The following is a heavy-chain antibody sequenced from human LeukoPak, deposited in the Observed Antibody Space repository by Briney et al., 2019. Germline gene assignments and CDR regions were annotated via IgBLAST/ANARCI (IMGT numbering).Heavy chain of an antibody. V-gene: IGHV3-23*01. J-gene: IGHJ4*02. CDR2: LGGSAGDT. CDR3: AKQEGWRLHEYHFDY. Sequence: GGSLRLSCAASGFTFSHFAMAWVRQAPGKGLEWLLSLGGSAGDTYFADSVKGRFTISRDNSKNILYLQMNSLTAEDTAVYYCAKQEGWRLHEYHFDYWGRGTVVTVSS. CDR1: GFTFSHFA. D-gene: IGHD2-21*02.